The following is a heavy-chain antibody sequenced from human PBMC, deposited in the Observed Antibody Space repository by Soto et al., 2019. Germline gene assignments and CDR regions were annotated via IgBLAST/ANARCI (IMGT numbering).Heavy chain of an antibody. D-gene: IGHD3-9*01. Sequence: SETLSLTCTVSGGSISSYYWSWIRQPPGKGLEWIGYIYYSGSTNYNPSLKSRVTISVDTSKNQFSLKLSSVTAADTAVYYCARQRYFDWLLPYIGGWFDPWGQGTLVTVSS. CDR1: GGSISSYY. CDR2: IYYSGST. J-gene: IGHJ5*02. V-gene: IGHV4-59*08. CDR3: ARQRYFDWLLPYIGGWFDP.